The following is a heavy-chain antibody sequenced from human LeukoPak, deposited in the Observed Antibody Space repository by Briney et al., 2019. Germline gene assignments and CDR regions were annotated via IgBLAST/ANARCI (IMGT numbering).Heavy chain of an antibody. J-gene: IGHJ5*02. Sequence: ASVKVSCKASGYTFIGYYMHWVRQAPGQGLEWMGWINPNSGGTNYAQRFQGRVTMTRDTSISTAYMELSRLRSDDTAVYYCARAPYGPVSASFDPWGQGTLVTVSS. D-gene: IGHD3-10*01. CDR2: INPNSGGT. V-gene: IGHV1-2*02. CDR1: GYTFIGYY. CDR3: ARAPYGPVSASFDP.